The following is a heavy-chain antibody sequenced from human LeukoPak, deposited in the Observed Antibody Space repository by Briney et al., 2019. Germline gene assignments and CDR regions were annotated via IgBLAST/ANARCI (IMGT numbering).Heavy chain of an antibody. CDR2: IIPIFGTA. CDR3: ARAVGDYRNWFGP. D-gene: IGHD4-17*01. V-gene: IGHV1-69*13. J-gene: IGHJ5*02. Sequence: SVKVSCKASGGTFSSYAISWVRQAPGQGLEWMGGIIPIFGTANYAQKFQGRVTITADESTSTAYMELSSLRSEDTAVYYCARAVGDYRNWFGPWGQGTLVTVSS. CDR1: GGTFSSYA.